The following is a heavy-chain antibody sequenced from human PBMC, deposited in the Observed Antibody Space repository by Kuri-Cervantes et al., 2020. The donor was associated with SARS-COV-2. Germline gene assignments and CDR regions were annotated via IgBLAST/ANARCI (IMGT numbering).Heavy chain of an antibody. D-gene: IGHD6-19*01. Sequence: GESLKISCAASGFTFSSYGMHWVRQAPGKGLEWVAFIRYDGSNKYYADSVKGRFTISRDNSKNTLYLQMNSLRAEDTAVYYCAKDAEQWLAPERNWFDPWGQGTLVTVSS. J-gene: IGHJ5*02. V-gene: IGHV3-30*02. CDR3: AKDAEQWLAPERNWFDP. CDR2: IRYDGSNK. CDR1: GFTFSSYG.